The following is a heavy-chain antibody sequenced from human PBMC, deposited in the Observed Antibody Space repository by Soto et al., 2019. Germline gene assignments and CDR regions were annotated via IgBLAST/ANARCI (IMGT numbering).Heavy chain of an antibody. CDR1: GGSFGDYF. CDR2: ILHSGSA. CDR3: AAVSGAKFGGGNSGGEDDS. D-gene: IGHD2-21*01. V-gene: IGHV4-34*12. Sequence: PSETLSLTCGVSGGSFGDYFWSWIRQPPGKGLEWIGAILHSGSASYSPSLKSRVTMSRDTSKNQLSLNLITVTAADTAVYYCAAVSGAKFGGGNSGGEDDSWGQGTLVTVSS. J-gene: IGHJ4*02.